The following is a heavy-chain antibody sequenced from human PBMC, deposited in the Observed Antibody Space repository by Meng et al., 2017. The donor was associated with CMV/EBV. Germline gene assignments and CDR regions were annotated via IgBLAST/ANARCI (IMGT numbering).Heavy chain of an antibody. J-gene: IGHJ6*02. V-gene: IGHV1-8*03. CDR3: ARGLRAERRLPFQKNYYYYTMDV. CDR2: MSPNSGNA. Sequence: ASVKVSCKASAYTFINYEINWVRQATGQGLESVGWMSPNSGNAAYTQKFQGRVTITRNTSISTAYMELSSLRSEDTAVYYCARGLRAERRLPFQKNYYYYTMDVWGQGTTVTVSS. D-gene: IGHD1-1*01. CDR1: AYTFINYE.